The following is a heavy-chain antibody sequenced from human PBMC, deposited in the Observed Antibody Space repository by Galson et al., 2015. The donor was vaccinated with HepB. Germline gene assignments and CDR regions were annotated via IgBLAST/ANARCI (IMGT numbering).Heavy chain of an antibody. CDR1: GYTFTSYA. CDR2: INAGNGNT. Sequence: SVKVSCKASGYTFTSYAMHWVRQAPGQRLEWMGWINAGNGNTKYSQKFQGRVTITRDTSASTAYMELSSLRSEDTAVYYCARLAVGGSSTAYWGQGTLVTVSS. CDR3: ARLAVGGSSTAY. V-gene: IGHV1-3*01. D-gene: IGHD6-6*01. J-gene: IGHJ4*02.